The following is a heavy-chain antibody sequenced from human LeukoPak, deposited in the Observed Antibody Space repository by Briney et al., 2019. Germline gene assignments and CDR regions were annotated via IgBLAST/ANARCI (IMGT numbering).Heavy chain of an antibody. Sequence: PGRSLRLSCAASGFTFSSHALHWVRQAPGKGLEWVAIISYDGNNKYYADSVKGRFTISRDNSKNTLYLQMNSLRAEDTAVYYCARSRLPRAEYFQHWGQGTLVTVSS. CDR1: GFTFSSHA. CDR3: ARSRLPRAEYFQH. CDR2: ISYDGNNK. V-gene: IGHV3-30*04. J-gene: IGHJ1*01. D-gene: IGHD2-15*01.